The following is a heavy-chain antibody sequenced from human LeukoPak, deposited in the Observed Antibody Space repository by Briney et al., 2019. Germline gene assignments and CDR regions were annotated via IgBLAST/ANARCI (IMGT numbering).Heavy chain of an antibody. CDR3: ARVGPDSSGWYVDY. CDR2: IYYSGST. V-gene: IGHV4-59*01. Sequence: PSGTLSLTCTVSGGPISSYYWSWIRQPPGKGLEWIGYIYYSGSTNYNPSLKSRVTMSVDTSKNQFSLKLSSVTAADTAVYYCARVGPDSSGWYVDYWGQGTLVTVSS. D-gene: IGHD6-19*01. J-gene: IGHJ4*02. CDR1: GGPISSYY.